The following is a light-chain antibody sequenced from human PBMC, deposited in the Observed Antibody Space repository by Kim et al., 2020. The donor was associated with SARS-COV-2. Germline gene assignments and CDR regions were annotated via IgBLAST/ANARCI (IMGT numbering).Light chain of an antibody. V-gene: IGKV1-39*01. CDR3: QQSFSTPYT. CDR1: QSISQS. J-gene: IGKJ2*01. CDR2: AAS. Sequence: SASVGDRVTNSCRASQSISQSLSWYQQKPGNAPKRLIYAASTLQSGVPSRFSGSGSATNFTLTISSLQPEDFATYHCQQSFSTPYTFGRGTKLEI.